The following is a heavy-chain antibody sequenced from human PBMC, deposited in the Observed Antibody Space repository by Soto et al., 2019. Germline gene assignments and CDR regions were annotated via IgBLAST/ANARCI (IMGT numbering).Heavy chain of an antibody. D-gene: IGHD6-13*01. CDR1: GYTFTIYD. CDR2: MNPNSGNT. V-gene: IGHV1-8*01. CDR3: ARELYSSSWYYYYYYGMDV. Sequence: ASVKVSCKASGYTFTIYDINWVLQATGEGLEWMGWMNPNSGNTGYAQKFQGRVTMTRNTSISTAYMELSSLRSEDTAVYYCARELYSSSWYYYYYYGMDVWGQGTTVTVSS. J-gene: IGHJ6*02.